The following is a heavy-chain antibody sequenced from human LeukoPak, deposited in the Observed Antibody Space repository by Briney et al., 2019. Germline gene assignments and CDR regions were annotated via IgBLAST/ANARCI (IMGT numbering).Heavy chain of an antibody. CDR2: IYHSGST. J-gene: IGHJ4*02. CDR1: GYSISSGYY. V-gene: IGHV4-38-2*02. Sequence: PSETLSLTCTVSGYSISSGYYWGWIRQPPGKGLEWIGSIYHSGSTYYNPSLKNRVTISVDTSKNQFSLKLSSVTAADTAVYYCARVRGRRFLETSISGGFDYWGQGTLVTVSS. D-gene: IGHD3-3*01. CDR3: ARVRGRRFLETSISGGFDY.